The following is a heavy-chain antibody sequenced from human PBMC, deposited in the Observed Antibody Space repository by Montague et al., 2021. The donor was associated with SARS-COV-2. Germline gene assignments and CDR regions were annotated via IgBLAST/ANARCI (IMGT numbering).Heavy chain of an antibody. J-gene: IGHJ2*01. CDR1: GGSISTYY. D-gene: IGHD5-24*01. CDR3: ARDGYNAHQNYWYFDL. CDR2: IYYSGST. Sequence: SETLSLTCTVSGGSISTYYWSWIRQPPGKGLEWIGYIYYSGSTNXXPSLKSRVTISVDTSKNQFSLELSSVTAADTAVYYCARDGYNAHQNYWYFDLWGRGTLVTVSS. V-gene: IGHV4-59*12.